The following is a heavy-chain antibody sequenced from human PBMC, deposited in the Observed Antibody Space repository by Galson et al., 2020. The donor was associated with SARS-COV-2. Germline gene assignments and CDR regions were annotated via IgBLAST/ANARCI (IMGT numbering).Heavy chain of an antibody. CDR1: GYTLTELS. J-gene: IGHJ5*02. D-gene: IGHD3-3*01. CDR2: FDPEDGET. V-gene: IGHV1-24*01. Sequence: ASVKVSCKVSGYTLTELSMHWVRQAPGKGLEWMGGFDPEDGETIYAQKFQGRVTMTEDTSTDTAYMELSSLRSEDTAVYYCATGSGTGVVIWVDPWGKGTLVTVSS. CDR3: ATGSGTGVVIWVDP.